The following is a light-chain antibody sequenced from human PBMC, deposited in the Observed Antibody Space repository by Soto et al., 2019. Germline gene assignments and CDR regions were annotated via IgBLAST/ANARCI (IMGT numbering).Light chain of an antibody. CDR1: SSNIGSNT. CDR3: AAWDDSLNGPV. Sequence: QSVLTQPPSASGTPGQRGTISCSGRSSNIGSNTVNWYQQLPGTAPKLLIYSNNQRPSGVPARFSGSKSGTSASLAISGLQSEDEADYYCAAWDDSLNGPVFGGGTKVTVL. CDR2: SNN. V-gene: IGLV1-44*01. J-gene: IGLJ2*01.